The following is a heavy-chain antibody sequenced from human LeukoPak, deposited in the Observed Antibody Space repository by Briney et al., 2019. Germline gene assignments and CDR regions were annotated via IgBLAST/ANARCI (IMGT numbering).Heavy chain of an antibody. J-gene: IGHJ4*02. Sequence: GGSLRLSCAASGFTFSNYWMHWVRQAPGKGLEWVVNLKQDGSEKYYVDSVKGRFTISRDNAKNSLYLQMNSLRAEDTAVYYCANFILSWGQGTLVTVSS. CDR1: GFTFSNYW. D-gene: IGHD3-10*01. CDR2: LKQDGSEK. V-gene: IGHV3-7*01. CDR3: ANFILS.